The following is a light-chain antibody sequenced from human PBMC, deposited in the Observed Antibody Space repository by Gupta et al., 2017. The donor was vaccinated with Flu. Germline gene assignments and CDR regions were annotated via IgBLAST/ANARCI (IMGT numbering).Light chain of an antibody. CDR2: KSN. J-gene: IGLJ3*02. V-gene: IGLV1-47*01. CDR1: DSNIKNF. Sequence: GSDSNIKNFVYWYQQLPETAPKLLIHKSNQRPSGVPDRFSGSKSDTSASLAISGLRSEDEADYFCASWDDSLSGLVFGGGTKVTVL. CDR3: ASWDDSLSGLV.